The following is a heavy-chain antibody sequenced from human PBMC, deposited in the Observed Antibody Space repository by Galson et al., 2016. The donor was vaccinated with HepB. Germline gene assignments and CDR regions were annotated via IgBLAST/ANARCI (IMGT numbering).Heavy chain of an antibody. J-gene: IGHJ4*02. V-gene: IGHV1-18*01. CDR1: GYTFISQH. CDR2: ISVYNGNT. D-gene: IGHD3-16*02. CDR3: ASSLRLGKLLLDY. Sequence: SVKVSCKAAGYTFISQHINWVRQAPGQGLEWLGWISVYNGNTHYAQKLHDRVSVTTDTSTSTAYMELRSLRSDDTAVYYCASSLRLGKLLLDYWGQGTLVTVSS.